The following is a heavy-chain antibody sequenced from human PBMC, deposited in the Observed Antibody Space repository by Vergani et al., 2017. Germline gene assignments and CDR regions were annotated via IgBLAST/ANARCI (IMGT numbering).Heavy chain of an antibody. CDR2: IKSDGRT. CDR1: GFRVTTYY. D-gene: IGHD2/OR15-2a*01. V-gene: IGHV3-66*02. CDR3: TRSECIGTTCYGHYFDL. J-gene: IGHJ4*01. Sequence: VELLESGGGLAQPGGSLRVSCSASGFRVTTYYMSWVRQAPGKGLEWVSVIKSDGRTSYAESVRGRFTISRDNARNAVYLQMNILRVEDTGVYYCTRSECIGTTCYGHYFDLWGHGILVTVSS.